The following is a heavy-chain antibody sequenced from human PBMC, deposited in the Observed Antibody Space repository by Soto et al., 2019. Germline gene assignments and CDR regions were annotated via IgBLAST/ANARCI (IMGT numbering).Heavy chain of an antibody. CDR2: IYYSGST. Sequence: SETLSLTCTVSAGSISSGGYYWSWIRQHPGKGLEWIGYIYYSGSTYYNPSLKSRVTISVATSKNQFSLKLSSVTAADTALYSCARRDYSNYVEYWGQGTLVAVSS. D-gene: IGHD4-4*01. J-gene: IGHJ4*02. CDR3: ARRDYSNYVEY. V-gene: IGHV4-31*03. CDR1: AGSISSGGYY.